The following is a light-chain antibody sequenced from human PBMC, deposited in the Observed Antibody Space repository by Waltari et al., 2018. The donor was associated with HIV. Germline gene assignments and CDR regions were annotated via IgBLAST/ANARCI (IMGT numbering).Light chain of an antibody. Sequence: SSELTQDPAVSVALGQLVRITCQGDSLRSYYASWYQQKPGPAPVLVIYGKNNRHSGIPDRFSGSSSGNTASLTITGAQAEDEADYYCNSRDSSGNHLGVFGGGTKLTVL. CDR1: SLRSYY. V-gene: IGLV3-19*01. J-gene: IGLJ3*02. CDR2: GKN. CDR3: NSRDSSGNHLGV.